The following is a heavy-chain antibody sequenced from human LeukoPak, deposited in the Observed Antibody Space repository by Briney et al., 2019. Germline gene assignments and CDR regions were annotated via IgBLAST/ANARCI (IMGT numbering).Heavy chain of an antibody. D-gene: IGHD3-9*01. CDR1: GGSISSYY. CDR2: INHSGST. Sequence: SETLSLTCTVSGGSISSYYWSWIRQPPGKGLEWIGEINHSGSTNYNPSLKSRVTISVDTSKNQFSLKLSSVTAADTAVYYCARLGYDILTGYFLPFDIWGQGTMVTVSS. V-gene: IGHV4-34*01. J-gene: IGHJ3*02. CDR3: ARLGYDILTGYFLPFDI.